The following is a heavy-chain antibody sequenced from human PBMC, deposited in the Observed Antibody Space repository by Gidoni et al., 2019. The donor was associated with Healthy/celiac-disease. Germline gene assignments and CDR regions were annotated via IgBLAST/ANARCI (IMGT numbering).Heavy chain of an antibody. V-gene: IGHV4-34*01. CDR1: GGSFSGYS. Sequence: QVQLQQWGAGLLKPSETLSLTCAVYGGSFSGYSWSWIRPPPGKGLEWIGEINHSGSTNYNPSLKSRVTISVDTSKNQFSLKLSSVTAADTAVYYCARDGHDSSGPGGYYYYMDVWGKGTTVTVSS. CDR2: INHSGST. D-gene: IGHD3-22*01. CDR3: ARDGHDSSGPGGYYYYMDV. J-gene: IGHJ6*03.